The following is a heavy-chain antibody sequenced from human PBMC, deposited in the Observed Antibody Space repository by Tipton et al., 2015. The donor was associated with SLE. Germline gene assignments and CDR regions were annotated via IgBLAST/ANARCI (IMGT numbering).Heavy chain of an antibody. D-gene: IGHD3-16*02. CDR1: GGSISTSYYY. CDR3: AGVRVLGHIGTDSHYYMYV. V-gene: IGHV4-39*07. CDR2: AYYGGDA. J-gene: IGHJ6*03. Sequence: TLSLTCNVSGGSISTSYYYWGWVRQPPGKGLEWIGSAYYGGDAHYNPSLRSRVNMSVDMSKSQVSLKLRSVTAADTAVYFWAGVRVLGHIGTDSHYYMYVWGSGTTVSVSS.